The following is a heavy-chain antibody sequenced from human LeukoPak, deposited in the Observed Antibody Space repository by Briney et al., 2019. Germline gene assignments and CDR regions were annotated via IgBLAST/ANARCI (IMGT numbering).Heavy chain of an antibody. D-gene: IGHD3-10*01. Sequence: SETLSLTCTVSGDSMSSFYWSWIRQPPGKGLEWIGYIYSSGSTHYNPSLKSRLTMSLDMSRNQFSLKLTSVTAADTAVYYCARDLIGRDYYASKSFWGQGTLVTVSS. CDR2: IYSSGST. CDR3: ARDLIGRDYYASKSF. CDR1: GDSMSSFY. V-gene: IGHV4-59*01. J-gene: IGHJ4*02.